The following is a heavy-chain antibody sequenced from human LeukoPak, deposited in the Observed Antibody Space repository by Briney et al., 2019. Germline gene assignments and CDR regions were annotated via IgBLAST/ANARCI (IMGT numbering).Heavy chain of an antibody. Sequence: GGSLRLSCAASGFTVSSNYMSWVRQAPGKGLEWVSVIYSGGSTYYADSVKGRFTISRDNSKNTLYPQMNSLRAEDTAVYYCARAYDFWSGFDYWGQGTLVTVSS. CDR1: GFTVSSNY. CDR2: IYSGGST. V-gene: IGHV3-53*01. J-gene: IGHJ4*02. D-gene: IGHD3-3*01. CDR3: ARAYDFWSGFDY.